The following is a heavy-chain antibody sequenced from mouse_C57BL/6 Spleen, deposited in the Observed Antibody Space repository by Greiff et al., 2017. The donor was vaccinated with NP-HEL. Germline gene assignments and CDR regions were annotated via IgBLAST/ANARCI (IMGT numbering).Heavy chain of an antibody. Sequence: QVQLQQPGAELVKPGASVKMSCKASGYTFTSYWITWVKQRPGQGLEWIGDIYPGSSSTNYNEKFKSKATLTVDTSSSTAYMQLSSLTSEDSAVYYCARTTTTVVADYFDYWGQGTTLTVSS. CDR3: ARTTTTVVADYFDY. CDR1: GYTFTSYW. CDR2: IYPGSSST. D-gene: IGHD1-1*01. V-gene: IGHV1-55*01. J-gene: IGHJ2*01.